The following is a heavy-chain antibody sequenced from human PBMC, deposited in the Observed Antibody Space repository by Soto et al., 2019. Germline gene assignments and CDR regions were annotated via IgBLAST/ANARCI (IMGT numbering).Heavy chain of an antibody. J-gene: IGHJ5*02. CDR2: INHSGST. CDR1: GGSFSGYY. V-gene: IGHV4-34*01. D-gene: IGHD3-16*01. CDR3: AGGVLRGWFDP. Sequence: SETLSLTCAVYGGSFSGYYWSWIRQPPGKGLEWIGEINHSGSTNYNPSLKSRVTISVDTSKNQFSLKLSSVTAADTAVYYCAGGVLRGWFDPWGQGTLVTVSS.